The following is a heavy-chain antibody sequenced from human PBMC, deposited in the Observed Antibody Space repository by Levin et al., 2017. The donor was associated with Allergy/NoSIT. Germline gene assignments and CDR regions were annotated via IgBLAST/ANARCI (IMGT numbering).Heavy chain of an antibody. Sequence: HPGGSLRLSCAASGFTFSSYSMNWVRQAPGKGLEWVSYMSSSSDKIYYADSVKGRFTVSRDNAKNSLFLQMDSLRAEDTALYYCARSQWQVLEVCDSWGQGTLVTVSS. J-gene: IGHJ4*02. D-gene: IGHD6-19*01. CDR3: ARSQWQVLEVCDS. CDR1: GFTFSSYS. CDR2: MSSSSDKI. V-gene: IGHV3-48*01.